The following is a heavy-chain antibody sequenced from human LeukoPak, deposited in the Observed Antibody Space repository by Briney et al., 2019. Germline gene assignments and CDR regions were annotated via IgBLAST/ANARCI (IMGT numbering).Heavy chain of an antibody. CDR1: GGSISSGSYY. D-gene: IGHD3-10*01. Sequence: SETLTLTCTVSGGSISSGSYYWGWIGQPPGEGLEWIGSINYSGSTYRNPSLKSRVTTSVDTSKNQFSLKLSSVTAADTAVYYCARSPMVRGVTVLFYFDYWGQGTLVTVSS. CDR3: ARSPMVRGVTVLFYFDY. CDR2: INYSGST. J-gene: IGHJ4*02. V-gene: IGHV4-39*01.